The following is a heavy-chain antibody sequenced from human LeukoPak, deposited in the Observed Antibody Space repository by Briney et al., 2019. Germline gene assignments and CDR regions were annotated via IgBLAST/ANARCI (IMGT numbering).Heavy chain of an antibody. CDR3: ARDSRDYYDSSGYLKYYYYYMDA. CDR2: IIPIFGTA. D-gene: IGHD3-22*01. V-gene: IGHV1-69*05. CDR1: GGTFSSYA. J-gene: IGHJ6*03. Sequence: KVSCKASGGTFSSYAISWVRQAPGQGLEWMGGIIPIFGTANYAQKFQGRVTITTDESTSTAYMELSSLRSEDTAVYYCARDSRDYYDSSGYLKYYYYYMDAWGKGTTVTVSS.